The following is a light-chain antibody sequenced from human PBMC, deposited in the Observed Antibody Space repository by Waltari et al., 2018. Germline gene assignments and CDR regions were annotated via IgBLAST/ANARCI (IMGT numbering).Light chain of an antibody. Sequence: DIQMTQSPSSLAASVGDRVSITCRTSLSSSSFVNWYQQKPGKAPKLLIHGATSLQSGVPSRFSGSGSGTEFTLTITSLQREDLGTYYCQQSYSPPPTFGQGTKVE. CDR1: LSSSSF. CDR3: QQSYSPPPT. CDR2: GAT. V-gene: IGKV1-39*01. J-gene: IGKJ1*01.